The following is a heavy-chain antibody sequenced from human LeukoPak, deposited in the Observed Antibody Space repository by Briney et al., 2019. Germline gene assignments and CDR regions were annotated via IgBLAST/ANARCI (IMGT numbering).Heavy chain of an antibody. V-gene: IGHV4-39*07. CDR2: IYYSGST. Sequence: SETLSLTCTVSGGSISGYYWGWIRQPPGKGLEWIGSIYYSGSTPYNPSLKSRVTISVDTSKNQFSLKLSSVTAADAAVYYCARVWELSDAFDIWGQGTMVTVSS. CDR3: ARVWELSDAFDI. D-gene: IGHD1-26*01. J-gene: IGHJ3*02. CDR1: GGSISGYY.